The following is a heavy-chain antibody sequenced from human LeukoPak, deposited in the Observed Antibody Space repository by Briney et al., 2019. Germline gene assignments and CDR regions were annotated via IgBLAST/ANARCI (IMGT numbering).Heavy chain of an antibody. J-gene: IGHJ4*02. CDR3: ARHGSGWYAGDY. CDR1: GFTFSSYG. V-gene: IGHV3-30*03. CDR2: ISYDGSNK. D-gene: IGHD6-19*01. Sequence: WGSLRLSCAASGFTFSSYGMHWVRQAPGKGLEWVAVISYDGSNKYYADSVKGRFTISRDNSKNTLYLQMNSLRAEDTAVYYCARHGSGWYAGDYWGQGTLVTVSS.